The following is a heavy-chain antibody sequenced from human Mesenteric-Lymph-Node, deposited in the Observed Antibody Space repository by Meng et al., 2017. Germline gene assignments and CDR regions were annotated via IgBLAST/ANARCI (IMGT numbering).Heavy chain of an antibody. J-gene: IGHJ2*01. CDR2: IYYSGST. V-gene: IGHV4-61*01. CDR3: ARGQKGYFDL. CDR1: GGSVSSGSYY. Sequence: QVQLQEAGPGLVRPSETLSLTCTVSGGSVSSGSYYWSWIRQPPGKGLEWIGYIYYSGSTNYNPSLKSRVTISVDTSKNQFSLKLSSVTAADTAVYYCARGQKGYFDLWGRGTLVTVSS.